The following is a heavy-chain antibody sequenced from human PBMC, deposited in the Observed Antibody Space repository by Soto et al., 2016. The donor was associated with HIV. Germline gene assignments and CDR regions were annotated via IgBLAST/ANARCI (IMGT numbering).Heavy chain of an antibody. CDR2: ITSSSTYI. D-gene: IGHD4-4*01. Sequence: EVQLVESGGGLVKPGGSLRLSCAASRFTFSNYSMNWVRQAPGKGLEWVSSITSSSTYIYYVDSVKGRFTISRDNAKNSLSLQINSLRAEDTAVYYCARDPGRDDYIRWFDFWGQGTLVTVSS. V-gene: IGHV3-21*02. CDR1: RFTFSNYS. CDR3: ARDPGRDDYIRWFDF. J-gene: IGHJ5*01.